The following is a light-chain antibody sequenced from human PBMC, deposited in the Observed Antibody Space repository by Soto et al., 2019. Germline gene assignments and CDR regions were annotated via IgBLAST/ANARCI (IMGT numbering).Light chain of an antibody. CDR3: QQYGSSPKT. V-gene: IGKV3-20*01. Sequence: EIVLTQSPGTLSLSPGERATLSCRASQSVSSNYLAWYQQKAGQAPRLLIHGASRRATGIPGRFSGSGSGTDFTLTISSLEPEDFAVYYCQQYGSSPKTFGQGTKVEIK. J-gene: IGKJ1*01. CDR1: QSVSSNY. CDR2: GAS.